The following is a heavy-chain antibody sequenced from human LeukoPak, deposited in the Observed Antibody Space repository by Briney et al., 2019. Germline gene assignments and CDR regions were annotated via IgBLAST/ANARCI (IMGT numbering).Heavy chain of an antibody. V-gene: IGHV3-48*02. Sequence: PGGSLRLSCTASGFTFSSYSMNWVRQAPGKGLEWVSYISSSSSTIYYADSVKGRFTISRDNAKNSLYLQMNSLRDEDTAVYYCVREAVNDYGDYVFWFDPWGQEPWSPSPQ. CDR1: GFTFSSYS. J-gene: IGHJ5*02. CDR2: ISSSSSTI. CDR3: VREAVNDYGDYVFWFDP. D-gene: IGHD4-17*01.